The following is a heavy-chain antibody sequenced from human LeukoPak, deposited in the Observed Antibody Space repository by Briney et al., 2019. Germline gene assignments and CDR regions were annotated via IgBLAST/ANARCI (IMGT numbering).Heavy chain of an antibody. V-gene: IGHV3-23*01. D-gene: IGHD3-3*01. J-gene: IGHJ6*03. Sequence: GGSLRLSCAASGFTFSNYDMIWVRQAPGKGLEWVSSIRSTGAGGNTYSADSVKGRFTISRDNSKNTLYLQMNSLRAEDTAVYYCARDRGSAVTIFGVVTGPYYYMDVWGKGTTVTVSS. CDR3: ARDRGSAVTIFGVVTGPYYYMDV. CDR1: GFTFSNYD. CDR2: IRSTGAGGNT.